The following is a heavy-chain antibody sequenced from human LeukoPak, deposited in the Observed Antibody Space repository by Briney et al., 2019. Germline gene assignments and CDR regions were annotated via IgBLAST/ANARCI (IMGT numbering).Heavy chain of an antibody. V-gene: IGHV3-23*01. D-gene: IGHD6-6*01. CDR1: GFTFSTFW. CDR3: AREGLPVLVRSFAFDI. Sequence: PGGSLRLSCAASGFTFSTFWMHWVRQGPGKGLEWVSAISGSGGSTYYADSVKGRFTISRDNSKNTLYLQMNSLRAEDTAVYYCAREGLPVLVRSFAFDIWGQGTMVTVSS. CDR2: ISGSGGST. J-gene: IGHJ3*02.